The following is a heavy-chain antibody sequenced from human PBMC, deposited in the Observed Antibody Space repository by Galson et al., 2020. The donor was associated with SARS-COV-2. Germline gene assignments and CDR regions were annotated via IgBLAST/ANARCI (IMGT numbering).Heavy chain of an antibody. V-gene: IGHV4-59*01. CDR2: IYFTGTT. Sequence: SETLSLTCSVSGGSISNYYWNWIRQAPGKGLEWIGCIYFTGTTNYNPSFKRRVIISLDTSKNQFSLKLSSVTAADTAVYYCAISGFDTNGYYPFQSTFDIWGQGTTVTVSS. J-gene: IGHJ3*02. CDR3: AISGFDTNGYYPFQSTFDI. CDR1: GGSISNYY. D-gene: IGHD3-22*01.